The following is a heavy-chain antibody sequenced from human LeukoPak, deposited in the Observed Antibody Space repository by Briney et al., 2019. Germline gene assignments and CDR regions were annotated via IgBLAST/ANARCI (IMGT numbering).Heavy chain of an antibody. CDR3: AELGITMIGGV. CDR1: GFTFSSYE. V-gene: IGHV3-48*03. D-gene: IGHD3-10*02. Sequence: GGSLRLSCAASGFTFSSYEMKWVRQAPGKGGEWGSYISSSCSTISYAYSVKGRFTISRDNAKNSLYLQMNSLRAEDTAVYYCAELGITMIGGVWGKGTTVTISS. CDR2: ISSSCSTI. J-gene: IGHJ6*04.